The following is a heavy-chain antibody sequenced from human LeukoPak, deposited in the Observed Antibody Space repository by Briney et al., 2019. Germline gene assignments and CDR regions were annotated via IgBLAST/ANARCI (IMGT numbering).Heavy chain of an antibody. CDR2: INESGGST. J-gene: IGHJ5*02. CDR3: AREGGGPYSSGWYDWFDP. D-gene: IGHD6-19*01. Sequence: PGGPLRLSCAASGFTFNNHAMNWARQAPGKGLEWVSTINESGGSTYYPDSVKGRFTISRDNSKNTLYLQMNSLRVEDTAVYYCAREGGGPYSSGWYDWFDPWGQGTLVTVSS. V-gene: IGHV3-23*01. CDR1: GFTFNNHA.